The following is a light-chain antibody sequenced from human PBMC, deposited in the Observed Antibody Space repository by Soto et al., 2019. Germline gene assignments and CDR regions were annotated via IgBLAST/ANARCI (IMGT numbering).Light chain of an antibody. CDR1: QSVGNS. CDR2: DAS. Sequence: DIVLTQSPATLSLSPGDRATFSCRASQSVGNSLAWYQQRPGQAPRLLIYDASNRATGIPARFSGSGSGTDFTLTISSLEPEDFAVYYCHQRSDWPRTFGQGTTVEVQ. CDR3: HQRSDWPRT. V-gene: IGKV3-11*01. J-gene: IGKJ1*01.